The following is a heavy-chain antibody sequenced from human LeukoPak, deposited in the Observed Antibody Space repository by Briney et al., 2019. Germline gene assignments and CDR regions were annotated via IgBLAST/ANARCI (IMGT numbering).Heavy chain of an antibody. V-gene: IGHV4-39*01. Sequence: PSETLSLTCTVSGGSISSSSYYWGWIRQPPGKGLEWIGSIYYSGSTYYNPSLKSRVTISVDTSKNQFSLKLSSVTAADTAVYYCVRRKRLEGLDYWGQGTLVTVSS. J-gene: IGHJ4*02. D-gene: IGHD1-1*01. CDR2: IYYSGST. CDR1: GGSISSSSYY. CDR3: VRRKRLEGLDY.